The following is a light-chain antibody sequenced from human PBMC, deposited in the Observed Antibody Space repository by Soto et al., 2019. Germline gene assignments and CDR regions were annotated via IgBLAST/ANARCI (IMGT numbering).Light chain of an antibody. CDR3: AAWDDRLNGPV. CDR1: SSNIGSKN. V-gene: IGLV1-44*01. J-gene: IGLJ3*02. Sequence: QSVLTQPPSASGTPGQRVTISCSGSSSNIGSKNVNWYQQVPGTAPKLLIYDNNQRPSRVPDRFSGSKSGTSASLAISGLQSDDEADYYCAAWDDRLNGPVFGGGTKLTVL. CDR2: DNN.